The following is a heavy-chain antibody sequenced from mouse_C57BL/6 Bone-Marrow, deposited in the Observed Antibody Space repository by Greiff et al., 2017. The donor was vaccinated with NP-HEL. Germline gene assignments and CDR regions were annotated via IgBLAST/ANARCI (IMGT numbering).Heavy chain of an antibody. CDR3: ARIFYYGSSFRVDY. V-gene: IGHV5-4*03. Sequence: EVMLVESGGGLVKPGGSLKLSCAASGFTFSSYAMSWVRQTPEKRLEWVATISDGGSYTYYPDNVKGRFTISRDNAKNNLYLQMSHLKSEDTAMYYCARIFYYGSSFRVDYWGQGTSVTVSS. J-gene: IGHJ4*01. CDR1: GFTFSSYA. CDR2: ISDGGSYT. D-gene: IGHD1-1*01.